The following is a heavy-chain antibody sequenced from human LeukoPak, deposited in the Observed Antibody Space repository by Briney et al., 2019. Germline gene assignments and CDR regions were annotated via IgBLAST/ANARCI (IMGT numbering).Heavy chain of an antibody. CDR2: MYSRGDT. D-gene: IGHD6-13*01. Sequence: GGSLRLSCAASGFTVSDNYMSWVRQAPGKGLEWVSVMYSRGDTYYANSVKGRFTFSRDISKNTLYLQMNGLRNEDTAMYYCARDAPQVPAAGVLASWAQGTLVIVSS. J-gene: IGHJ5*02. V-gene: IGHV3-53*01. CDR1: GFTVSDNY. CDR3: ARDAPQVPAAGVLAS.